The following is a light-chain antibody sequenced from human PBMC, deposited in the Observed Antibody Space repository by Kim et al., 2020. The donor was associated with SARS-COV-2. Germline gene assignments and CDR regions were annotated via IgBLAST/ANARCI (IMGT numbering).Light chain of an antibody. CDR1: SLRSYY. CDR2: GRN. V-gene: IGLV3-19*01. Sequence: SSELTQDPAVSVALGQTVRITCQGDSLRSYYATWYQQKPRQAPLLVIFGRNNRPSGIPDRFSGSTSGNTASFTISGAQAEDDADFYCQSRDSGGNVVFGGGTKLTVL. CDR3: QSRDSGGNVV. J-gene: IGLJ2*01.